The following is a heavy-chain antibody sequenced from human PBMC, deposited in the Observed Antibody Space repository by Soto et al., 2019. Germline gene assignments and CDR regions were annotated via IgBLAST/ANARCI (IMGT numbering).Heavy chain of an antibody. CDR2: IGGSGAGT. Sequence: EVQLLESGGGLVQPGGSLRLSCAASGFTFSSYAMRWVRQAPGKGLEWVSGIGGSGAGTNYADSVKGRFTISRDNSKNTLYLQMSILRAEDTAVYYCARGGGIAVAGTHLDYWGQGTLVTVSS. CDR3: ARGGGIAVAGTHLDY. V-gene: IGHV3-23*01. CDR1: GFTFSSYA. D-gene: IGHD6-19*01. J-gene: IGHJ4*02.